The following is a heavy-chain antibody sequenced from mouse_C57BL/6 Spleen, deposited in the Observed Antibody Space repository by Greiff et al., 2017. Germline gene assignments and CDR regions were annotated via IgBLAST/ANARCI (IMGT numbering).Heavy chain of an antibody. Sequence: QVQLQQSGAELVRPGASVKLSCKASGYTFTDYYINWVKQRPGQGLEWIARIYPGSGNTYYNEKFKGKATLTAEKSSSTAYMQLSSLTSEDSAVYFCAREAPGYFDVWGTGTTVTVSS. V-gene: IGHV1-76*01. CDR1: GYTFTDYY. CDR3: AREAPGYFDV. J-gene: IGHJ1*03. CDR2: IYPGSGNT.